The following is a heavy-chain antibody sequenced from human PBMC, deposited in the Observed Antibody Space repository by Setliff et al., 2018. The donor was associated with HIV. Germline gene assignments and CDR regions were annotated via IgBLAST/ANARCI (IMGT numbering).Heavy chain of an antibody. D-gene: IGHD3-10*01. CDR2: INTNTGNP. V-gene: IGHV7-4-1*02. Sequence: ASVKVSCKASGYTFTSYAMNWVRQAPGQGLEWMGMINTNTGNPTYAQGFTGRFVFSLDTFVSTAYLQISSLKAEDTAVYHCARDFGRFGELYSDYWGQGTLVTVS. CDR1: GYTFTSYA. J-gene: IGHJ4*02. CDR3: ARDFGRFGELYSDY.